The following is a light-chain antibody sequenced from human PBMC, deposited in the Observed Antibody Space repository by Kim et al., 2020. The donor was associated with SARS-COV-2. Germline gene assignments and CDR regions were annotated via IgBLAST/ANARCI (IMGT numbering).Light chain of an antibody. CDR3: AAWDDSLNGVV. CDR1: SSNIGNNA. CDR2: YDD. Sequence: QSVLTQPPSVSEAPRQRVTISCSGSSSNIGNNAVNWYQQLPGKAPKLLIYYDDLLPSGVSDRFSGSKSGTSASLAISGLQSEDEADYYCAAWDDSLNGVVFVGGTELTVL. V-gene: IGLV1-36*01. J-gene: IGLJ2*01.